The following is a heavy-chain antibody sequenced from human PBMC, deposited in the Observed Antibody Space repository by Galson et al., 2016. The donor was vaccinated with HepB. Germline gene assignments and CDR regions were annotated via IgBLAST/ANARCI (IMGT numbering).Heavy chain of an antibody. J-gene: IGHJ6*02. CDR1: GFTFSDYG. D-gene: IGHD1-26*01. CDR3: AKRDKSGSYRIYYYGMDV. V-gene: IGHV3-30*18. CDR2: ISHDGRNK. Sequence: SLRLSCAASGFTFSDYGMHWVRQAPGKGLEWVAVISHDGRNKYYSDSVKGRFTISRDNFKNTLYLQMNSLRVEDTAVYYCAKRDKSGSYRIYYYGMDVWGQGTTVTVSS.